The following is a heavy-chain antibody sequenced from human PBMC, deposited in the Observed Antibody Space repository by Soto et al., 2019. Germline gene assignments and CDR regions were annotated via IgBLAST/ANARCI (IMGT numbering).Heavy chain of an antibody. D-gene: IGHD1-26*01. V-gene: IGHV1-69*01. J-gene: IGHJ5*01. CDR1: GGVFRNYA. Sequence: QVQLVQSGAEVKKPGSSVKVSCKASGGVFRNYAINWVRQAPGQGLEWMGGLIPVFGTADYPQKFQGRVTITADESTTTAYMELTSLKTEDTAVYFCARDRWGSYSFDSWGQGTLVTGAS. CDR3: ARDRWGSYSFDS. CDR2: LIPVFGTA.